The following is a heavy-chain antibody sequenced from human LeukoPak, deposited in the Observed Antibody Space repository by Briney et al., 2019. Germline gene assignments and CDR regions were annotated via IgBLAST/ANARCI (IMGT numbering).Heavy chain of an antibody. Sequence: GGSLRLSCAASGFTFSDYYMSWIRQASGKGLEWVSYISSSGSTIYYADSVKGRFTISRDNAKNSLYLQMNSLRAEDTAVYYCARLQIAGYYGMDVWGQGTTVTVSS. CDR3: ARLQIAGYYGMDV. J-gene: IGHJ6*02. CDR2: ISSSGSTI. CDR1: GFTFSDYY. D-gene: IGHD6-13*01. V-gene: IGHV3-11*01.